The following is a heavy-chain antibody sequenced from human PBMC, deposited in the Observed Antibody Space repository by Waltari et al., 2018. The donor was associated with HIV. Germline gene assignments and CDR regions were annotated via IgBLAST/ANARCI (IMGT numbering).Heavy chain of an antibody. CDR3: CRGDYQWFDP. CDR1: RFTFDAYG. Sequence: EVPLVESGGGVVRPGGSMRLSCAASRFTFDAYGMTWVRQGPGKGLEWVAGIDWRGTSTSYADSVKGRFTISRDNARNSLYLQMNSLRAEDTAFYHCCRGDYQWFDPGGQGTLVTVSS. D-gene: IGHD2-2*01. CDR2: IDWRGTST. J-gene: IGHJ5*02. V-gene: IGHV3-20*01.